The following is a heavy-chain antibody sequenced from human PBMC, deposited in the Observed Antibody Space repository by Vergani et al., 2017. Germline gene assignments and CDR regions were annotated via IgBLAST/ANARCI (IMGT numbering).Heavy chain of an antibody. V-gene: IGHV3-30*03. CDR2: VSYDGYNE. CDR1: SFKLGDYG. J-gene: IGHJ3*01. D-gene: IGHD1-1*01. Sequence: QVQLVESGGGVVQPGRSLRLSCTPSSFKLGDYGMHWVRQAPGKGLEWVATVSYDGYNEYYADSVRGRFTISRDNSRNTVSLQMDSLRLEDTAVYYCARNPRPRCINSVCRYVFDVWGHGTKVTVSS. CDR3: ARNPRPRCINSVCRYVFDV.